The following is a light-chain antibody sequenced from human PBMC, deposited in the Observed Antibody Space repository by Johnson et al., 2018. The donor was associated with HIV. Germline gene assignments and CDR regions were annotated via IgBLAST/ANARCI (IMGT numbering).Light chain of an antibody. CDR2: DNN. CDR3: GTWDSSLGYV. V-gene: IGLV1-51*01. J-gene: IGLJ1*01. Sequence: QSMLTQPPSVSAAPGQKVTISCSGSSSNIENNYVSWYQQLPGTAPKLLIYDNNKRPSGIPDRFSGSKSGTSATLGITGLQTGDGADYYCGTWDSSLGYVFGTGTKVTVL. CDR1: SSNIENNY.